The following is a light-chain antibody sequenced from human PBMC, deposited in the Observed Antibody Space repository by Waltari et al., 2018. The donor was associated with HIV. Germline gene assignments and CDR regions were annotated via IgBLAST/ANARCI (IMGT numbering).Light chain of an antibody. CDR2: ASS. Sequence: DIQLTQSPSFLSASVGDRITITCRASRDISTSLAWYQQKPGGVPKLLIYASSTLQNEVPSRFSGRGFGTEFTLTISGLQPDDFAIYYCQPLHSFPLSFGGGT. CDR3: QPLHSFPLS. J-gene: IGKJ2*03. CDR1: RDISTS. V-gene: IGKV1-9*01.